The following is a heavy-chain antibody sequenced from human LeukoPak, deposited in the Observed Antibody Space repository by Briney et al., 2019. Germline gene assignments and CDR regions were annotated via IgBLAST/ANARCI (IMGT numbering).Heavy chain of an antibody. CDR1: GGSISNND. Sequence: SETLSLTCTVSGGSISNNDWSWIRQPPGKGLEWIGYVYYSGNTNYNPSLKSRVTISVDMLKNQFSLKMSSVTAADTATYYCARGVVAATGYDYWGQGTLVTVSS. CDR2: VYYSGNT. V-gene: IGHV4-59*01. D-gene: IGHD2-15*01. J-gene: IGHJ4*02. CDR3: ARGVVAATGYDY.